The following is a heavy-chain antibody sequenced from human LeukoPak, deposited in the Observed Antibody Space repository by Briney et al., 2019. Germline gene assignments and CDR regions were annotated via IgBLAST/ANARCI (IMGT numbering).Heavy chain of an antibody. V-gene: IGHV1-69*04. Sequence: ASVKVSCKASGGTFSSYAISWVRQAPGQGLEWMGRIIPIFGIANYAQKFQGRVTITADKSTSTAYMELSSLRSEDTAVYYCAREEYQLLLRLYHGMDVWGQGTTVTVSS. D-gene: IGHD2-2*01. CDR2: IIPIFGIA. CDR1: GGTFSSYA. CDR3: AREEYQLLLRLYHGMDV. J-gene: IGHJ6*02.